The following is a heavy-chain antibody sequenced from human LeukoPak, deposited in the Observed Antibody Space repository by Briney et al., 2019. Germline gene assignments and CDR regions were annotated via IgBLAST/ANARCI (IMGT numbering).Heavy chain of an antibody. Sequence: SVRVSCKASGYTFTSYGISWVRQAPGQGLEWMGGIIPIFGTANYAQKFQGRVTITADKSTSTAYMELSSLRSEDTAVYYCARVSHYYYYYMDVWGKGTTVTVSS. CDR1: GYTFTSYG. V-gene: IGHV1-69*06. CDR2: IIPIFGTA. J-gene: IGHJ6*03. CDR3: ARVSHYYYYYMDV.